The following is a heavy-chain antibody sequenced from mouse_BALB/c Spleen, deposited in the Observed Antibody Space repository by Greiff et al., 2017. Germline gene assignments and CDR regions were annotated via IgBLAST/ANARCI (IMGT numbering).Heavy chain of an antibody. CDR3: ARGGVITTGYAMDY. Sequence: EVQRVESGGGLVKPGGSLKLSCAASGFTFSSYAMSWVRQTPEKRLEWVASISSGGSTYYPDSVKGRFTISRDNARIILYLQMSSLRSEDTAMYYCARGGVITTGYAMDYWGQGTSVTVSS. CDR2: ISSGGST. CDR1: GFTFSSYA. J-gene: IGHJ4*01. V-gene: IGHV5-6-5*01. D-gene: IGHD2-4*01.